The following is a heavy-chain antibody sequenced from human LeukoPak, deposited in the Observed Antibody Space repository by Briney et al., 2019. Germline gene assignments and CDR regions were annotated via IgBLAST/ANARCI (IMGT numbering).Heavy chain of an antibody. V-gene: IGHV3-23*01. J-gene: IGHJ5*02. CDR1: GFTFSSYA. CDR2: ISGSGGST. Sequence: GRSLRLSCAASGFTFSSYAMSWVRQAPGKGLEWVSAISGSGGSTYYADSVKGRFTISRDNSKNTLYLQMNSLRAEDTAVYYCAKDGRYQLLYWFDPWGQGTLVTVSS. D-gene: IGHD2-2*02. CDR3: AKDGRYQLLYWFDP.